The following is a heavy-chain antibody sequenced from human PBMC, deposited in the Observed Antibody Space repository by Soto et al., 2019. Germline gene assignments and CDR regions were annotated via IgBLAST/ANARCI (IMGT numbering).Heavy chain of an antibody. D-gene: IGHD1-26*01. CDR1: GGSISSYY. CDR3: ARSRAGATFDY. J-gene: IGHJ4*02. CDR2: IYYSGST. V-gene: IGHV4-59*08. Sequence: PSDTLSLTCTVSGGSISSYYWSWIRQPPGKGLEWIGYIYYSGSTNYNPSLKSRVTISVDTSKNQFSLKLSSVTAADTAVYYCARSRAGATFDYWGQGTLVTVSS.